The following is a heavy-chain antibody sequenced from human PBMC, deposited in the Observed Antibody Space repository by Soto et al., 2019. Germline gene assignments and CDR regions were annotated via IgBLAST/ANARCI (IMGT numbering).Heavy chain of an antibody. V-gene: IGHV3-23*01. CDR3: ARDDYGDYFWFDP. Sequence: EVQLLESGGGLVQPGGSLRLSCAPSGFTFSSYAMSWVRQAPGKGLEWVSAISGSGGSTYYADSVKGRFTISRDNSKNSLHLQMNSLRAEDTAVYYCARDDYGDYFWFDPWGQGTLVTVCS. CDR1: GFTFSSYA. J-gene: IGHJ5*02. D-gene: IGHD4-17*01. CDR2: ISGSGGST.